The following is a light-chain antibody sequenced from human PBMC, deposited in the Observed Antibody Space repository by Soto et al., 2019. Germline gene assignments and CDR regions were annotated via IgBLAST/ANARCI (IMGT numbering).Light chain of an antibody. CDR1: QDISSW. CDR3: QQSYSTPGT. Sequence: DIQMTQSPSSVSASVGDRVSITCRASQDISSWLAWYQQKPGKAPKLLIYKASSLESGVPSRFRGSGSGTDFTLTISSLQPEDFATYYCQQSYSTPGTFGQGTKVDIK. CDR2: KAS. J-gene: IGKJ1*01. V-gene: IGKV1-12*01.